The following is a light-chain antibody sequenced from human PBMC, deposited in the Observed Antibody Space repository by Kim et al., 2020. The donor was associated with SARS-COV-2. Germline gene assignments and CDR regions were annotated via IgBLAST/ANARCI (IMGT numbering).Light chain of an antibody. V-gene: IGKV3-20*01. Sequence: PGEGAPLSCRVSPTNTNNFLAWYQQRPGQAPRLLIYRASTRATGIPDRFSGSGSGTDFTLTISRLEPEDSAVYYCQQYDSFLGTFGQGTKVDIK. J-gene: IGKJ1*01. CDR3: QQYDSFLGT. CDR1: PTNTNNF. CDR2: RAS.